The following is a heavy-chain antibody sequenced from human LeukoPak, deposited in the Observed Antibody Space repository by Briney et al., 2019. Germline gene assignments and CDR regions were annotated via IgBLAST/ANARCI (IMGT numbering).Heavy chain of an antibody. D-gene: IGHD6-13*01. Sequence: ASVTVSCKASGGTFSSYAISWVRQAPGQGLEWMGGIIPIFGTANYAQKFQGRVTITADESTSTAYMELSSLRSEDTAVYYCAREVAAAGTIRGWFDPWGQGTLVTVSS. CDR2: IIPIFGTA. CDR1: GGTFSSYA. CDR3: AREVAAAGTIRGWFDP. V-gene: IGHV1-69*13. J-gene: IGHJ5*02.